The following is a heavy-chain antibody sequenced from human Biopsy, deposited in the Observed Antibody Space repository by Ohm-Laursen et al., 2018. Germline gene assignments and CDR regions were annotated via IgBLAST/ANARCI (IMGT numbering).Heavy chain of an antibody. J-gene: IGHJ6*02. CDR3: ARKVRMKMTDHSGVTTCSRNFAMDA. CDR2: ISPSSTYI. V-gene: IGHV3-11*01. D-gene: IGHD2-21*02. CDR1: GFTFTDYD. Sequence: SLRLSCAASGFTFTDYDISWVRHVPGQGLEWLAIISPSSTYIYYADSVKGRFFISRDDAKNSVSLEISSLRADDTALYFCARKVRMKMTDHSGVTTCSRNFAMDAWGRGTTVTVSS.